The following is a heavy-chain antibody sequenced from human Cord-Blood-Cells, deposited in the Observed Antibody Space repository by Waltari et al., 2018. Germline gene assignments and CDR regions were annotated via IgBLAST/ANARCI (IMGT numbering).Heavy chain of an antibody. CDR3: ARDGSPGRGSYRYNY. CDR1: GFTFSSYA. Sequence: QVQLVESGGGVVQPGRSLRLSCAAFGFTFSSYAMHWVRQAPGKGLGWVAVISHDVSNNYYTDSVKGRFTISRDNSKNTLYLQMNSLRAEDTAVYYCARDGSPGRGSYRYNYWGQGTLVTVSS. D-gene: IGHD3-16*02. J-gene: IGHJ4*02. V-gene: IGHV3-30*04. CDR2: ISHDVSNN.